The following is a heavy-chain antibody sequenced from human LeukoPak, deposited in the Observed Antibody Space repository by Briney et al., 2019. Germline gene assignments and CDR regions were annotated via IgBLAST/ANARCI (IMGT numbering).Heavy chain of an antibody. CDR1: GGSISSGGYY. CDR2: IYHSGST. V-gene: IGHV4-30-2*01. D-gene: IGHD3-22*01. CDR3: ARSLAGSGYPWDAFDI. J-gene: IGHJ3*02. Sequence: SSETLSLTCTVSGGSISSGGYYWSWIRQPPGKGLEWIGYIYHSGSTYYNPSLKSRVTISVDRSKNQFSLKLSTVTAADTAVYYCARSLAGSGYPWDAFDIWGQGTMVTVSS.